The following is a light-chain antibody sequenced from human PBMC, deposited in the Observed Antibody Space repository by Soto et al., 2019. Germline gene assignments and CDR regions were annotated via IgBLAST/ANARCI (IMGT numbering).Light chain of an antibody. Sequence: QSVLTQPASVSGSPGQSIAISCTGTSRDVGAYNYVSWYQQHPGKAPKLMIYDVSNRPSGVSNRFSGPKSGNTASLTISGLQAEDEADYYCSSYTSTSTYVFGTGTKVTVL. CDR1: SRDVGAYNY. V-gene: IGLV2-14*01. CDR3: SSYTSTSTYV. CDR2: DVS. J-gene: IGLJ1*01.